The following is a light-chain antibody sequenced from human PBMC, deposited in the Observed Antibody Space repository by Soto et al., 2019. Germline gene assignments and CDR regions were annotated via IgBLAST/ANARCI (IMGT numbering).Light chain of an antibody. V-gene: IGLV2-23*02. CDR3: CSYAGSTLV. Sequence: QSALTQPASVSGSPGQSITISCTGTSSDVGSYNLVSWYQQHPGKAPKLMIYEVIKRPSGVSNRFSGSKSGNTASLTISGLQAEDEADYYCCSYAGSTLVFGGGTKVTVL. CDR1: SSDVGSYNL. J-gene: IGLJ3*02. CDR2: EVI.